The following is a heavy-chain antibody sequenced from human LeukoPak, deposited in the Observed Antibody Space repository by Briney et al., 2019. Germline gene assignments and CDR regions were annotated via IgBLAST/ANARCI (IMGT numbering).Heavy chain of an antibody. J-gene: IGHJ4*02. D-gene: IGHD1-14*01. CDR1: GGSISSYY. CDR2: IYYSGST. CDR3: ARTTTAGTKAIDY. V-gene: IGHV4-59*01. Sequence: SETLSLTCTVSGGSISSYYWSWIRQPPGKGLEWIGYIYYSGSTNYNPSLKSRVTISVDTSKNQFFLKLSSVTAADTAVYYCARTTTAGTKAIDYWGQGTLVTVSS.